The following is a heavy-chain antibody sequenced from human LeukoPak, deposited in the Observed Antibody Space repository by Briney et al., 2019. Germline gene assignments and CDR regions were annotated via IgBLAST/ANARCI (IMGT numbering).Heavy chain of an antibody. V-gene: IGHV1-2*06. D-gene: IGHD3-22*01. J-gene: IGHJ6*03. Sequence: ASVKVSCKTSGYTFSGYLIYWVRQAPGQGLELLGRIKPNPGATDYEQKFQGKVIMTRDLSTSTAYMELSSLRSEDTAVYYCARDINYYDNGGYDFCYYMDVWGKGTTGTVSS. CDR2: IKPNPGAT. CDR1: GYTFSGYL. CDR3: ARDINYYDNGGYDFCYYMDV.